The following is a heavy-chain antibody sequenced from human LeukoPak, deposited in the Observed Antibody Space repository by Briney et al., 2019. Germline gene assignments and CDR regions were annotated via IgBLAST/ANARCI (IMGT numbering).Heavy chain of an antibody. V-gene: IGHV3-23*01. CDR3: ARNRYDFWSGYYLGDWFDP. J-gene: IGHJ5*02. CDR1: GFTFSSYA. CDR2: ISGSGGST. D-gene: IGHD3-3*01. Sequence: QTGGSLRLSCAASGFTFSSYAMSWVRQAPGKGLEWVSAISGSGGSTYYADSVKGRFTISRDNSKNTLYLQMNGLRAEDTAVYYCARNRYDFWSGYYLGDWFDPWGQGTLVTVSS.